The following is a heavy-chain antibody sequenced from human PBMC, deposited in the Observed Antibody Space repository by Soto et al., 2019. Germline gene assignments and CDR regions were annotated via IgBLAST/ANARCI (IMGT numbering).Heavy chain of an antibody. Sequence: SVKVSCKASGGTFSSHAISWVRQAPGQGLEWMGGIIPMFATPNYAEKFQGRPSITADEFTTTDYMQLSSLRTQDTAVYYWAIQFDYKSSVHYYAYWGQGTLVTVSS. V-gene: IGHV1-69*13. CDR3: AIQFDYKSSVHYYAY. J-gene: IGHJ4*02. CDR1: GGTFSSHA. CDR2: IIPMFATP. D-gene: IGHD3-22*01.